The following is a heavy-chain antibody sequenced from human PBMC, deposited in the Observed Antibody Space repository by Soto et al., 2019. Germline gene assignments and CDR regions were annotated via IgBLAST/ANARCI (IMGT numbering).Heavy chain of an antibody. D-gene: IGHD3-3*01. CDR1: GYRFSNHW. V-gene: IGHV5-51*01. CDR2: IYPGDSDM. J-gene: IGHJ4*02. Sequence: PGESLKISCEGVGYRFSNHWIAWVRQMPEKGLEWMGTIYPGDSDMRYSPSFRGQVTISVDKSINTAYLQWGSLKASDTAKYYSARLSREFWSGPDYWGQGTLVTAPQ. CDR3: ARLSREFWSGPDY.